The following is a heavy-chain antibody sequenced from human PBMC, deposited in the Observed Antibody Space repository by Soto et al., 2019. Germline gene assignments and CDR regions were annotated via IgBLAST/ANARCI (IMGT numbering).Heavy chain of an antibody. D-gene: IGHD3-10*01. Sequence: QVQLVQSGAEVKRPGSSVKVSCKASGDTFSFYSINWVRQAPGLGLEWMGRVNPILSMSNYAQRFQGRVTRAADKSTSTAYMEQSGLRSEDTAMYYCATSYGSGYRAFDYWGQGALVTVSS. CDR1: GDTFSFYS. J-gene: IGHJ4*02. V-gene: IGHV1-69*04. CDR3: ATSYGSGYRAFDY. CDR2: VNPILSMS.